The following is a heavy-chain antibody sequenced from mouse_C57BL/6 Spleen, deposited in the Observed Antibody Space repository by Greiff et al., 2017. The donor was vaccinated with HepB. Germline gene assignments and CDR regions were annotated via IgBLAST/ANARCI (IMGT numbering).Heavy chain of an antibody. D-gene: IGHD1-1*01. V-gene: IGHV1-59*01. CDR2: IDPSDSYT. Sequence: QVQLQQPGAELVRPGTSVKLSCKASGYTFTSYWMHWVKQRPGQGLEWIGVIDPSDSYTNYNQKFKGKATLTVDTSSSTAYMQLSSLTSEDSAVYYCARTVVATKYYFDYWGQGTTLTVSS. CDR3: ARTVVATKYYFDY. J-gene: IGHJ2*01. CDR1: GYTFTSYW.